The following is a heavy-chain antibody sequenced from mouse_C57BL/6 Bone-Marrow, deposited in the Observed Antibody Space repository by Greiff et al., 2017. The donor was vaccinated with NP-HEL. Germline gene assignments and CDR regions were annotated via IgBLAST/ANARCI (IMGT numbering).Heavy chain of an antibody. V-gene: IGHV5-9*01. D-gene: IGHD2-4*01. Sequence: DVMLVESGGGLVKPGGSLKLSCAASGFTFSSYTMSWVRQTPEKRLEWVATISGGGGNTYYPDSVKGRFTISRDNAKNTLYLQMSSLRSEDTALYYCARRYDYDSFAYWGQGTLVTVSA. CDR1: GFTFSSYT. CDR2: ISGGGGNT. CDR3: ARRYDYDSFAY. J-gene: IGHJ3*01.